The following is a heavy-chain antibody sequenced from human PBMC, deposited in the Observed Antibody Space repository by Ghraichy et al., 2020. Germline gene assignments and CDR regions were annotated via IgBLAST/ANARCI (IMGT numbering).Heavy chain of an antibody. CDR2: ISSTGSYT. CDR1: GFTFNDYY. J-gene: IGHJ4*02. Sequence: GGSLRLSCAASGFTFNDYYMNWVRQAPGRGLEWVSFISSTGSYTNYADSVKGRFTVSRDNAKNSLYLQMNSLRAEDTAVYYCARDNTAYFGYRPISDYWGQGTLVTVSS. D-gene: IGHD2/OR15-2a*01. CDR3: ARDNTAYFGYRPISDY. V-gene: IGHV3-11*06.